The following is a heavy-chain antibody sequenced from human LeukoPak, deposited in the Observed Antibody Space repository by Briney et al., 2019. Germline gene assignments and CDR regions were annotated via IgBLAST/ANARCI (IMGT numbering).Heavy chain of an antibody. Sequence: GGSLRLSCAASGFTFSSYGMHWVRQAPGRGLEWVAFIRYDGSNKYYADSVKGRFTISRDNSKNTLYLQMNSLRAEDTAVYYCAKDRMGSGSPTYFDYWGQGTLVTVSS. CDR1: GFTFSSYG. CDR3: AKDRMGSGSPTYFDY. J-gene: IGHJ4*02. V-gene: IGHV3-30*02. CDR2: IRYDGSNK. D-gene: IGHD3-10*01.